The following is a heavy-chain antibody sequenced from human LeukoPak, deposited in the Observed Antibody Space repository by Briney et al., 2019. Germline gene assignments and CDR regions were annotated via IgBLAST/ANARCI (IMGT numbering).Heavy chain of an antibody. V-gene: IGHV4-30-4*07. J-gene: IGHJ4*02. D-gene: IGHD2-15*01. CDR3: ARLGRRSDY. CDR1: GDSISSGGYS. Sequence: SETLSLTCVVSGDSISSGGYSWNWIRQPPGKGLEWIGYIYNSGTTSYNPSLKSRVTMSVDTSKNQFSLKLSSVTAADTAVYYCARLGRRSDYWGQGTLVTVSS. CDR2: IYNSGTT.